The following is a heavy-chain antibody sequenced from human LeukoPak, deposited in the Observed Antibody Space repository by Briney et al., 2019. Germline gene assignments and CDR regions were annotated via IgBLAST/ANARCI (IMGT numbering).Heavy chain of an antibody. V-gene: IGHV3-21*01. J-gene: IGHJ4*02. CDR1: GFTFSSYS. Sequence: GGSPRLSCAASGFTFSSYSMNWVRQAPGKGLEWVSSISSSSSYIYYADSVKGRFTISRDNAKNSLYLQMNSLRAEDTAVYYCARGSIAASGTVDYWGQGTLVTVSS. CDR2: ISSSSSYI. CDR3: ARGSIAASGTVDY. D-gene: IGHD6-13*01.